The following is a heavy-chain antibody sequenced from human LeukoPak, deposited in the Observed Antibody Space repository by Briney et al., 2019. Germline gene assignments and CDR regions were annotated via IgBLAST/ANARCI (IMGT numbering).Heavy chain of an antibody. CDR2: IIPILGTA. J-gene: IGHJ4*02. V-gene: IGHV1-69*13. D-gene: IGHD4-17*01. CDR1: GGTFSSYA. Sequence: ASVKVSCKASGGTFSSYAISWVRQAPGQGLEWMGGIIPILGTANYAQKFQGRVTITADESTSTAYMELSSLRSEDTAVYYCARNHDYGDSAGRRYVQTQRGAFDYWGQGTLVTVSS. CDR3: ARNHDYGDSAGRRYVQTQRGAFDY.